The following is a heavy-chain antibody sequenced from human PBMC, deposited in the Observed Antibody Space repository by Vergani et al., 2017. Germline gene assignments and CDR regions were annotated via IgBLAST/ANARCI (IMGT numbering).Heavy chain of an antibody. V-gene: IGHV3-21*01. CDR2: ISGSCNYI. CDR1: GFTFTTYS. J-gene: IGHJ2*01. Sequence: EVQLVESGGDLVQPGGSLRLSCAASGFTFTTYSMNWVRQAPGKGLEWVSSISGSCNYIYYADSVKGRFTISRDNSKNTLYLQMNSLRAEDTAVYYCAKVAGDIVVVPAAANWYFDLWGRGTLVTVSS. CDR3: AKVAGDIVVVPAAANWYFDL. D-gene: IGHD2-2*01.